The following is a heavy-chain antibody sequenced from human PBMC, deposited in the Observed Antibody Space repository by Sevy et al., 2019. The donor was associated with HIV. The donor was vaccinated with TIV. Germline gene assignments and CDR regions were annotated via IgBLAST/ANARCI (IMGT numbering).Heavy chain of an antibody. V-gene: IGHV3-23*01. CDR1: GFTFSTFA. D-gene: IGHD6-13*01. CDR2: VSFSGEIT. J-gene: IGHJ4*02. Sequence: GRSLRLSCAASGFTFSTFAMSWVRQAPGKGLEWLSTVSFSGEITYYADSVKGRFTISRDNSKNTLSLLMNSLRVDDTAVYYCATLGRTTAAGALNYWGQGTLVTVSS. CDR3: ATLGRTTAAGALNY.